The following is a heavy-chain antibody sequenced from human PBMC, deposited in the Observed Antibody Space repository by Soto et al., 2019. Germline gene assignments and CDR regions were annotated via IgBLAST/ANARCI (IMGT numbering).Heavy chain of an antibody. J-gene: IGHJ4*02. CDR2: ISYDGSNK. CDR1: GFTFSGYA. D-gene: IGHD5-18*01. V-gene: IGHV3-30-3*01. Sequence: GGSLRLSCAASGFTFSGYAMHWVRQAPGKGLEWVAVISYDGSNKYYADSVKGRFTISRDNSKNTLYLQMNSLRAEDTAVYYCARASGYGYGYLDYWGQGTLVTVSS. CDR3: ARASGYGYGYLDY.